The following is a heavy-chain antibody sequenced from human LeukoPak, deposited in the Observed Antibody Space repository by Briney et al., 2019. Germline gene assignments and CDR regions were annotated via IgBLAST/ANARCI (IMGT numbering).Heavy chain of an antibody. CDR1: GFTFSSYA. D-gene: IGHD3-3*01. Sequence: GGYLRLSCAASGFTFSSYAMSWVRQAPGKGLEWVSAISGSGGSTYYADSVKGRFTISRDNSKNTLFLQMNSLRAEDTAVYYCAKALPYYDFWSGYIDYWGQGTLVTVSS. J-gene: IGHJ4*02. CDR2: ISGSGGST. V-gene: IGHV3-23*01. CDR3: AKALPYYDFWSGYIDY.